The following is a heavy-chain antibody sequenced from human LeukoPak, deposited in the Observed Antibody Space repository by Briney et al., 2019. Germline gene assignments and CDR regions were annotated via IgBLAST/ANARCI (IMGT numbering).Heavy chain of an antibody. V-gene: IGHV1-69*04. J-gene: IGHJ6*02. CDR3: AREGSLDFWSGPHSYGMDV. CDR2: IIPIPCIA. D-gene: IGHD3-3*01. CDR1: GGTLSSYS. Sequence: GASVKVSCKASGGTLSSYSISWGRQAPGQGGDWVGRIIPIPCIANYAQKFQGRVTITADKSTSTAYMELSSLRSEDTAVYYCAREGSLDFWSGPHSYGMDVWGQGTTVTVSS.